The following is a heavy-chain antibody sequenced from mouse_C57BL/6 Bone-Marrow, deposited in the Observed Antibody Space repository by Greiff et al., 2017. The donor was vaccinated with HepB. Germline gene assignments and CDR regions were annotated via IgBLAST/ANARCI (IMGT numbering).Heavy chain of an antibody. CDR1: GFTFTDYY. V-gene: IGHV7-3*01. J-gene: IGHJ2*01. Sequence: EVMLVESGGGLVQPGGSLSLSCAASGFTFTDYYMSWVRQPPGKALEWLGFIRNKANGYTTEYSASVKGRFTISRDNSQSILYLQMNALRAEDSATYYCARLLSDYFDYWGQGTTLTVSS. CDR2: IRNKANGYTT. D-gene: IGHD1-1*01. CDR3: ARLLSDYFDY.